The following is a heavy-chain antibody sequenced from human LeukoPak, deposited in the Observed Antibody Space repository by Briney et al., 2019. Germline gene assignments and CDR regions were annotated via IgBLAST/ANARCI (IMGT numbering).Heavy chain of an antibody. CDR3: AKDRAAAANGGDYYYYYGMDV. D-gene: IGHD6-13*01. V-gene: IGHV3-23*01. Sequence: GGSLRLSCAASGFTFSSYAMSWVRQAPGKGLEWVSAISGSGGSAYYADSVKGRFTISRDNSKNTLYLQMNSLRAEDTAVYYCAKDRAAAANGGDYYYYYGMDVWGQGTTVTVSS. J-gene: IGHJ6*02. CDR2: ISGSGGSA. CDR1: GFTFSSYA.